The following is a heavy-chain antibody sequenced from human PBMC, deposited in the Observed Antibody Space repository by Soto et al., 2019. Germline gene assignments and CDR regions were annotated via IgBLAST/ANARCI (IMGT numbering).Heavy chain of an antibody. V-gene: IGHV1-18*01. CDR3: ARDWPAASPFDY. J-gene: IGHJ4*02. CDR2: ISAYNDNT. CDR1: GYTFTSYG. Sequence: ASVKVSCKASGYTFTSYGISWVRQAPGQGLEWMGWISAYNDNTNYAQKLQGRVTMTTDTSTSTAYMELRSLRSDDTAVYYCARDWPAASPFDYWGQGTLVTVSS. D-gene: IGHD6-13*01.